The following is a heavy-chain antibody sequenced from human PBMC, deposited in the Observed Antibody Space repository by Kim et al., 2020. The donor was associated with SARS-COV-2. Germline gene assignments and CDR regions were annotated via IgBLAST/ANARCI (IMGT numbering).Heavy chain of an antibody. D-gene: IGHD3-10*01. CDR2: ISAYNGNT. J-gene: IGHJ4*02. V-gene: IGHV1-18*01. CDR1: GYTFTSYG. CDR3: ARDDYYGSGTPPEDY. Sequence: ASVKVSCKASGYTFTSYGISWVRQAPGQGLEWMGWISAYNGNTNYAQKLQGRVTMTTDTSTSTAYMELRSLRSDDTAVYYCARDDYYGSGTPPEDYWGQGTLVTVSS.